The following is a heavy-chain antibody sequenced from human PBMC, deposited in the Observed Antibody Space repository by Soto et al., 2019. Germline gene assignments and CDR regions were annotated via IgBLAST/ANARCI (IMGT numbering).Heavy chain of an antibody. CDR2: ISYDGTNK. D-gene: IGHD3-10*01. J-gene: IGHJ4*02. V-gene: IGHV3-30*18. CDR3: AKGSGSGSFYNTPFAS. CDR1: GFIFSSYA. Sequence: QVQLMESGGGVVQPGRSLRLSCAASGFIFSSYAMHWVRQSPGKGLEWVAVISYDGTNKYYADSVKGRFTISRDNYKNTLYLQMNTRRIEDTAVYHCAKGSGSGSFYNTPFASWGQGTLVSVSS.